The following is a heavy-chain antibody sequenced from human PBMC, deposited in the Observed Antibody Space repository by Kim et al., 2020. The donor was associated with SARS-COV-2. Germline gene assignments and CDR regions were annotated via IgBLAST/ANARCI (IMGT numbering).Heavy chain of an antibody. V-gene: IGHV3-9*01. Sequence: SVKGRITLSRDNAKDTLYLQMNSLRPEDTALYYCARGGPHSRVYFYYYMDVWGKGTTVTVSS. CDR3: ARGGPHSRVYFYYYMDV. J-gene: IGHJ6*03. D-gene: IGHD3-10*01.